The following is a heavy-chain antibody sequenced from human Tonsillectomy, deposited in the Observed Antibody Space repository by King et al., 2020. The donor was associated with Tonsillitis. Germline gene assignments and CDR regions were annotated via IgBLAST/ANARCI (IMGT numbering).Heavy chain of an antibody. V-gene: IGHV4-59*01. CDR1: GGSISSYY. CDR3: ARDQNYYDSSGYYRGGFDY. D-gene: IGHD3-22*01. Sequence: QLQESGPGLVKPSETLSLTCTVSGGSISSYYWSWIRQPPGKGLEWIGYIYYSGSTNYNPSLKSRVTISVYTSKNHFSLKLSSVTAADTAVYYCARDQNYYDSSGYYRGGFDYWGQGTLVTVSS. CDR2: IYYSGST. J-gene: IGHJ4*02.